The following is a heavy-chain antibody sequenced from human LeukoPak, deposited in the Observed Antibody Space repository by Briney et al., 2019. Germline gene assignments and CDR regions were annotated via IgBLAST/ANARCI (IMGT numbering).Heavy chain of an antibody. CDR1: GYHFTDYH. CDR3: AGLGSTVKGRIDP. Sequence: GASVKVSCKVSGYHFTDYHVHWVRQAPGQGLEWVGRISTDSGDTIYAPKFQGRVAVTRDTSINTAYMELGRLTSDDAAVYYCAGLGSTVKGRIDPWGQGTPVTVSS. D-gene: IGHD5/OR15-5a*01. J-gene: IGHJ5*02. CDR2: ISTDSGDT. V-gene: IGHV1-2*02.